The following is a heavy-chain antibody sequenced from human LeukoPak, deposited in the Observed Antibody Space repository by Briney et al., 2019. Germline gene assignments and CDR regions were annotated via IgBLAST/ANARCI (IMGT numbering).Heavy chain of an antibody. CDR1: GFTFSAYF. Sequence: GGSLRLSCSASGFTFSAYFMHWVRQAPGKGLEYVSSISSNEYDTYYADSVKGRFTISRDNSTNTLFLQMSSLRAEDTAVYYCVKDLNGTWSFDYWGQGTLVTVSS. CDR3: VKDLNGTWSFDY. J-gene: IGHJ4*02. CDR2: ISSNEYDT. D-gene: IGHD2-8*01. V-gene: IGHV3-64D*06.